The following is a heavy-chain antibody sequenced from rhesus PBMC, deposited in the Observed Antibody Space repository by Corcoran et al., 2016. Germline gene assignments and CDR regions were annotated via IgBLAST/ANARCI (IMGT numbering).Heavy chain of an antibody. CDR1: GFTFSSYE. V-gene: IGHV3-100*02. Sequence: DVQLVESGGGLVKPGGSLRLSCVASGFTFSSYESHWVSQAPGKGLEWVSVISESGGTIYYADSVKGRFTISRDNAKNSLFLQMNSLRAEDTAVYYCTRDGAAARFDYWGQGVLVTVSS. CDR3: TRDGAAARFDY. J-gene: IGHJ4*01. CDR2: ISESGGTI. D-gene: IGHD6-25*01.